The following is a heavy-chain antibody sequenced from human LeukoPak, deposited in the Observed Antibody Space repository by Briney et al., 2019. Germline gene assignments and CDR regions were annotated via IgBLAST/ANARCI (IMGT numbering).Heavy chain of an antibody. J-gene: IGHJ6*04. CDR2: INHSGST. CDR3: ARGPRKWVVRGKGGLYYYYGMDV. D-gene: IGHD3-10*01. CDR1: GVSFSGYY. Sequence: SETLCLTCAVYGVSFSGYYWSWIRQPPGKGLEWIGEINHSGSTNYNPDLKSRVTISVDTSKNQFSLKLSSVTAADTAVYYCARGPRKWVVRGKGGLYYYYGMDVWGKGTTVTVSS. V-gene: IGHV4-34*01.